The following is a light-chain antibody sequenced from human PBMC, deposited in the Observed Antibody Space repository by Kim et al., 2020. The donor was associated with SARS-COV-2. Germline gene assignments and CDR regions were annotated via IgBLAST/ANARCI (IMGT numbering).Light chain of an antibody. J-gene: IGKJ1*01. V-gene: IGKV3-20*01. CDR1: QTVTSNY. CDR3: QQYGSSPAT. CDR2: GAS. Sequence: SPGEIAPLACRASQTVTSNYFAWYQQKPGPAPRLLLYGASSRATGIPDRFSGSGSGTDFTLTISRLEPEDFAVYYCQQYGSSPATFGQGTKVDIK.